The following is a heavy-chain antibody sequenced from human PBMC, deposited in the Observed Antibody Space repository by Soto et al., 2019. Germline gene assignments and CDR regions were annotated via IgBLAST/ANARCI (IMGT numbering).Heavy chain of an antibody. CDR3: SRDCNGARCEPFDY. CDR2: INPSGGST. J-gene: IGHJ4*02. V-gene: IGHV1-46*01. D-gene: IGHD2-15*01. Sequence: ASVKVSCKASGYAFITCYIHWVRQAPGQGLEWMGIINPSGGSTTYAQKFQGRVTLTRDTSTSTVYMELSSLTSEDTAVYYCSRDCNGARCEPFDYWGQGTLVTVSS. CDR1: GYAFITCY.